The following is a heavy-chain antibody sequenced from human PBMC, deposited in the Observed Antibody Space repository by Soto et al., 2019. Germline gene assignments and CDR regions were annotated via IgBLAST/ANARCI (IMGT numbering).Heavy chain of an antibody. Sequence: PSETLSITCAFYVGSFSVQSWTWIRQSPGKGLEWIGDINHSGRVNYSPSLKSRVTISLDTSKNQFSLTLSAVTAADTAMYYCSTRAYDTNGYYRFDPWGQGTLVTVSS. V-gene: IGHV4-34*01. J-gene: IGHJ5*01. CDR1: VGSFSVQS. D-gene: IGHD3-22*01. CDR3: STRAYDTNGYYRFDP. CDR2: INHSGRV.